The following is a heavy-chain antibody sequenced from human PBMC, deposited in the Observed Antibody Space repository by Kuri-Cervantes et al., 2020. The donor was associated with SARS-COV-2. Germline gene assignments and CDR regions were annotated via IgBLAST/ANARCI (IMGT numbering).Heavy chain of an antibody. CDR1: GGTINNFL. Sequence: SVKVSCKAAGGTINNFLIDWVRQAAGQEPEWMGGITPVFGSTNYAEEFQVRVTITADETTNTVYMELNNLRFDDTAVYYCASEASGNNARTHFDLWGQGTLVTVSS. J-gene: IGHJ4*02. V-gene: IGHV1-69*13. CDR3: ASEASGNNARTHFDL. CDR2: ITPVFGST. D-gene: IGHD1/OR15-1a*01.